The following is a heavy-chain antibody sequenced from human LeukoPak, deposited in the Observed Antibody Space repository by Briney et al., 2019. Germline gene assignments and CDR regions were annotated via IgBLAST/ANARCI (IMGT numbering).Heavy chain of an antibody. V-gene: IGHV3-74*01. Sequence: PGGSLRLSCAASGFTFNTYWMHWVRQAPGKGLVWVSRINSDGTTTSYADSVKGRFTISRDNAKTTLYPQMHSLRAEDTAVYYCAGGYGFDYWGQGTLVTVSS. CDR3: AGGYGFDY. J-gene: IGHJ4*02. CDR1: GFTFNTYW. CDR2: INSDGTTT. D-gene: IGHD5-18*01.